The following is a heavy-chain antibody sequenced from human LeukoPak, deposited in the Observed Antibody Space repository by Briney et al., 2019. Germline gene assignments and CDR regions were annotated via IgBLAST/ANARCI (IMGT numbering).Heavy chain of an antibody. CDR1: GGTFSSYA. D-gene: IGHD6-6*01. CDR3: ARELWQRGSSSPYFQH. Sequence: ASVKVSCKASGGTFSSYAISWVRQAPGQGLEWMGGIIPIFGTANYAQKFQGRVTITADKSTSTAYMELSSLRSEDTAVYYCARELWQRGSSSPYFQHWGQGTLVTVSS. J-gene: IGHJ1*01. CDR2: IIPIFGTA. V-gene: IGHV1-69*06.